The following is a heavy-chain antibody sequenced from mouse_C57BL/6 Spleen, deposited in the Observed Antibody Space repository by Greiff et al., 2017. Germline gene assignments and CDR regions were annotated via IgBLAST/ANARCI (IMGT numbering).Heavy chain of an antibody. V-gene: IGHV1-69*01. D-gene: IGHD2-3*01. Sequence: VQLVESGAELVMPGASVKLSCKASGYTFTSYWMHWVKQRPGQGLEWIGEIDPSDSYTNYNQKFKGKSTLTVDKSSSTAYMQLSSLTSEDSAVYYCARGLLDAMDYWGQGTSVTVSS. CDR2: IDPSDSYT. CDR1: GYTFTSYW. J-gene: IGHJ4*01. CDR3: ARGLLDAMDY.